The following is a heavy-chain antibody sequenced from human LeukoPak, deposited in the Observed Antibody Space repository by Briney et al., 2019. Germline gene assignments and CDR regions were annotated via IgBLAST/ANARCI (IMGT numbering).Heavy chain of an antibody. D-gene: IGHD1-26*01. CDR2: IKQDGSEK. J-gene: IGHJ4*02. Sequence: TGGSLRLSCAASGFTFSSYWMSWVRQAPGKGLEWVANIKQDGSEKYYVDSVKGRFTISRDNAKNSLYLQMNSLRAEVTAVYYCARDLTAGGSYLDYWGQGTLVTVSS. V-gene: IGHV3-7*03. CDR1: GFTFSSYW. CDR3: ARDLTAGGSYLDY.